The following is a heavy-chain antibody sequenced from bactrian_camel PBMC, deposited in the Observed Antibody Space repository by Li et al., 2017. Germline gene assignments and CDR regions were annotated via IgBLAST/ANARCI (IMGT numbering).Heavy chain of an antibody. CDR1: GFSAGPHS. J-gene: IGHJ4*01. V-gene: IGHV3-2*01. D-gene: IGHD5*01. CDR3: ASDGVLVGFTD. Sequence: QVQLVESGGGLVQPGGSLRLSCAASGFSAGPHSMNWVRQIPGKGLEWLAYIRADASKTYYAESVKGRFSISRDNTKNTVSLQMNSLKDDDTALYYCASDGVLVGFTDWGQGTQVTVS. CDR2: IRADASKT.